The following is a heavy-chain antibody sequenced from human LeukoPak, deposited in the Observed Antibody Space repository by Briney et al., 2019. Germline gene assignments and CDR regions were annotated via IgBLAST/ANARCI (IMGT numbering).Heavy chain of an antibody. CDR2: ISGGGGST. Sequence: GGSLRLSCAASGFTFSSYAMSWVRQAPGKGLEWVSAISGGGGSTYYADSVKGRFTISRDNSKNTLYLQMNSLRAEDTAVYYCASVYCSSTSCYDGYMDVWGKGTTVTVSS. D-gene: IGHD2-2*01. CDR1: GFTFSSYA. CDR3: ASVYCSSTSCYDGYMDV. V-gene: IGHV3-23*01. J-gene: IGHJ6*03.